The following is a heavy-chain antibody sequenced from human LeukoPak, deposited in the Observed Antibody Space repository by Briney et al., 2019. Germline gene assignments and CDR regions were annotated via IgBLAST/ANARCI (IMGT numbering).Heavy chain of an antibody. Sequence: PGGSLRLSCAASGITVSSNFMSWVRQAPGRRLESLSLLYSGGSQYHADSVKGRFTVSRDISKNTMYLQMNNLRVEDTAVYYCAREDRGTDVWGQGTLVTVSS. D-gene: IGHD3-16*01. CDR3: AREDRGTDV. J-gene: IGHJ3*01. V-gene: IGHV3-66*01. CDR1: GITVSSNF. CDR2: LYSGGSQ.